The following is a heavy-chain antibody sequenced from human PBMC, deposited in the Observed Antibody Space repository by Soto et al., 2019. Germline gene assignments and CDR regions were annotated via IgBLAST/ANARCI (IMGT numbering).Heavy chain of an antibody. J-gene: IGHJ5*02. CDR1: GFSLSNARMG. V-gene: IGHV2-26*01. CDR2: IFSNDEK. CDR3: ARILGVAARRGWFDP. D-gene: IGHD6-6*01. Sequence: QVTLKESGPVLVKPSETLTLTCTVSGFSLSNARMGVSWIRQPPGKALEWLAHIFSNDEKSYSTSLKSRLTISKDTSKSQVVLTMTNMDPVDTATYYCARILGVAARRGWFDPWGQGTLVTVSS.